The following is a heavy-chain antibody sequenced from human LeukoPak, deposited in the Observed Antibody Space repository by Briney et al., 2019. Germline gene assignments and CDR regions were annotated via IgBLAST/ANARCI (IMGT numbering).Heavy chain of an antibody. CDR1: GGSISSYY. Sequence: SETLSLTCTVSGGSISSYYWSWIRQPPGKGLEWIGYIYYSGNTNYNPSLKSRVTISVDTSKNQFSLKLSSVTAADTAVYYCARPYYDFWSGYFLYWGQGTLVTVSS. D-gene: IGHD3-3*01. J-gene: IGHJ4*02. CDR3: ARPYYDFWSGYFLY. V-gene: IGHV4-59*08. CDR2: IYYSGNT.